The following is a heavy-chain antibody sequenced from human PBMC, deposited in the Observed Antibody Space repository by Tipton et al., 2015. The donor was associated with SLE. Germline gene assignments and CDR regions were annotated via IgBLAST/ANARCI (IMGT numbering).Heavy chain of an antibody. D-gene: IGHD1-1*01. V-gene: IGHV3-23*01. CDR2: ISSSGAYT. J-gene: IGHJ6*02. CDR3: AKERGQRERVGGPCCYGSDV. Sequence: SLRLSCGASGFTFNNYAMTWVRQAPGKGLEWVSGISSSGAYTYYTDSVEGRFTISRDNSRNTLHLQMNSLRAEDTAVYYCAKERGQRERVGGPCCYGSDVWGQGTTVTVSS. CDR1: GFTFNNYA.